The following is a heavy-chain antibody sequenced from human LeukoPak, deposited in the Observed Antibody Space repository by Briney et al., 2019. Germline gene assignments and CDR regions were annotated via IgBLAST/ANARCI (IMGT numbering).Heavy chain of an antibody. CDR2: INHSGST. CDR3: ARGPGYSSSWYAGY. D-gene: IGHD6-13*01. J-gene: IGHJ4*02. V-gene: IGHV4-34*01. Sequence: SETLSLTCAVYGGSFSGYYWSWIRQPPGKGLEWIGEINHSGSTNYNPSLKSRVTISVDTSKNQFSLKLSSVTAADTAVYYCARGPGYSSSWYAGYWGQGTLVTVSS. CDR1: GGSFSGYY.